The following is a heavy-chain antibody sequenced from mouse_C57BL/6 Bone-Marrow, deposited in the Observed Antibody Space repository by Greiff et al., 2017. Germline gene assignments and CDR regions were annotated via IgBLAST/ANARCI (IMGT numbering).Heavy chain of an antibody. D-gene: IGHD2-2*01. CDR3: GKKGYDGADD. CDR2: IWSGGST. J-gene: IGHJ4*01. Sequence: VQLQQSGPGLVQPSQSLSITCTVSGFSLTSYGVHWVRQPPGKGLEWLGAIWSGGSTDYNAAFISRLSISKDNSKSQVFFKMSSLQADDTARYYCGKKGYDGADDWGQGTSVTVSS. CDR1: GFSLTSYG. V-gene: IGHV2-4*01.